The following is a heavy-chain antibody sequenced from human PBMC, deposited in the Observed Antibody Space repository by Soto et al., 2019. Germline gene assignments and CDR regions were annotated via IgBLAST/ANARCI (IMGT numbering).Heavy chain of an antibody. V-gene: IGHV3-30*18. CDR1: GFTFSSYG. CDR3: AKVKIGERYYGYFDY. D-gene: IGHD1-26*01. J-gene: IGHJ4*02. CDR2: ISYDGSNK. Sequence: GGSLRLSCAASGFTFSSYGMHWVRQAPGKGLEWVAVISYDGSNKYYADSVKGRFTISRDNSKNTLYLQMNSLRAEDTAVYYCAKVKIGERYYGYFDYWGQGTLVTVSS.